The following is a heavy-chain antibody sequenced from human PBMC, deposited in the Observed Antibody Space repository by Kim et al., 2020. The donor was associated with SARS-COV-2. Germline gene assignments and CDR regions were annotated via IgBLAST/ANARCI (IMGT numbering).Heavy chain of an antibody. CDR2: FDPEDGET. Sequence: ASVKVSCKVSGYTLTELSMHWVRQAPGKGLEWMGGFDPEDGETIYAQKFQGRVTMTEDTSTDTAYMELSSLRSEDTAVYYCATGVVVATDLDYWGQGTLVTVSS. CDR1: GYTLTELS. V-gene: IGHV1-24*01. CDR3: ATGVVVATDLDY. J-gene: IGHJ4*02. D-gene: IGHD5-12*01.